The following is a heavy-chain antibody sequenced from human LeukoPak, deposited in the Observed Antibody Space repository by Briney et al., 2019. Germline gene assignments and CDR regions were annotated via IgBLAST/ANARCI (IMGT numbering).Heavy chain of an antibody. CDR1: GFTFSSYW. CDR3: ARVRGSTMGD. J-gene: IGHJ4*02. CDR2: MKQDGGEK. Sequence: GGSLRLSCAASGFTFSSYWMSLVRQASGKGLEWVANMKQDGGEKDYVDSVKGRFTISRDNAKNSLYLQMNSLRAEDTAVYYCARVRGSTMGDWGQGTLVTVSS. D-gene: IGHD1-26*01. V-gene: IGHV3-7*01.